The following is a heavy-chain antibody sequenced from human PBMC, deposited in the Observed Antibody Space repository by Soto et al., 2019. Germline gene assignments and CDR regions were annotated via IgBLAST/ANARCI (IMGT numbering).Heavy chain of an antibody. J-gene: IGHJ4*02. CDR1: GGSSRSSNW. V-gene: IGHV4-4*02. Sequence: QVQLQESAPGLGNPSGTLSLTGAASGGSSRSSNWWGWARQPPGKGLEWIGEIYHSGSTNCNPPLTSRVTISVDKSKIQFSLKLSSVTAAGTAVYYCARVAVAGTRYDYWGQGSLGTVSS. CDR2: IYHSGST. D-gene: IGHD6-19*01. CDR3: ARVAVAGTRYDY.